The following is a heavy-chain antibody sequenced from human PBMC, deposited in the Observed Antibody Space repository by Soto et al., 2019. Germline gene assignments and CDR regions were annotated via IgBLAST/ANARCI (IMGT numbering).Heavy chain of an antibody. Sequence: ASVKVSCKASGYTFTSYGISWVRQAPGQGLEWMGWISAYNGNTNYAQKLQGRVTMTTDTSTSTAYMELRSLRSDDTAVYYCARDETLYCSSTSCYEDYWGQGTLVTVSS. D-gene: IGHD2-2*01. CDR1: GYTFTSYG. CDR2: ISAYNGNT. V-gene: IGHV1-18*01. CDR3: ARDETLYCSSTSCYEDY. J-gene: IGHJ4*02.